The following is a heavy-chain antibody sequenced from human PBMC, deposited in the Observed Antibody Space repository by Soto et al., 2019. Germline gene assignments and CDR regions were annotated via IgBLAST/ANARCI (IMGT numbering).Heavy chain of an antibody. D-gene: IGHD3-22*01. CDR2: IYYSGST. CDR3: ARAYYDSSGYSLPYFDY. V-gene: IGHV4-59*01. J-gene: IGHJ4*02. Sequence: SETLSLTCTVSGGSISSYYWSWIRQPPGKGLEWIGYIYYSGSTNYNPSLKSRVTISVDTSKNQFSLKLSSVTAADTAVYYCARAYYDSSGYSLPYFDYWGQGTPVTVSS. CDR1: GGSISSYY.